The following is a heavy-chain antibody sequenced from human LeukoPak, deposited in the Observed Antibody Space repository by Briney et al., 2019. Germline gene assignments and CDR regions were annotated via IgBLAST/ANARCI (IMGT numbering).Heavy chain of an antibody. D-gene: IGHD2/OR15-2a*01. J-gene: IGHJ3*02. V-gene: IGHV1-24*01. CDR3: ATAFLARDYFLAFHI. Sequence: GASLKLSCKVSGYTLTELSMHWVRQAPGKGLEWMGGFDPEDGETIYAQKIQGRVTMTEDTSTDTAYMELSSLRSEDTAVYYCATAFLARDYFLAFHIWGEGTRVSVS. CDR2: FDPEDGET. CDR1: GYTLTELS.